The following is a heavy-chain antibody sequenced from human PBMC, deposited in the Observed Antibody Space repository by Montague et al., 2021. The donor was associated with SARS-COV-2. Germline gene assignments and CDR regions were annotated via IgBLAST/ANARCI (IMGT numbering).Heavy chain of an antibody. CDR2: LYTSGST. V-gene: IGHV4-4*07. CDR1: GASVRTYY. CDR3: ARDLGDY. Sequence: SETLSLTCTVSGASVRTYYWSWIRQSAGKKLEWMGRLYTSGSTYYNPSLKSRVTISVDTSKNQFSLKLSSVTAADTAVYYCARDLGDYWGQGTLVTVSS. J-gene: IGHJ4*02.